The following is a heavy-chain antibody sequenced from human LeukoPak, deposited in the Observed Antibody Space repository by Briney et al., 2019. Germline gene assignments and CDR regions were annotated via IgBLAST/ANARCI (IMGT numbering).Heavy chain of an antibody. D-gene: IGHD3-22*01. J-gene: IGHJ4*02. V-gene: IGHV1-24*01. Sequence: ASVKVSCKASGYTFTGYYMHWVRQAPGKGLEWMGGFDPADDKTIFAQKFQGRVTLTEDASIDTAYMELSSLRSEDTAVYYCATYDSSGYLDFWGQGTLVTVSS. CDR3: ATYDSSGYLDF. CDR1: GYTFTGYY. CDR2: FDPADDKT.